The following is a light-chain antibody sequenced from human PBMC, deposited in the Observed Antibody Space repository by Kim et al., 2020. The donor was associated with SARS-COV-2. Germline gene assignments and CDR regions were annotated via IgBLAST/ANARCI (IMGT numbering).Light chain of an antibody. J-gene: IGLJ3*02. CDR2: GKY. V-gene: IGLV3-19*01. Sequence: SSELTQDPAVSVALGQTVRLTCQGDSLRNYYATWYQQRPGQAPVLVLYGKYNRPSGIPDRFSGSASGNTASLTITGAQAEDEADYYCNSRDSSGDHVVFGGATKLTVL. CDR1: SLRNYY. CDR3: NSRDSSGDHVV.